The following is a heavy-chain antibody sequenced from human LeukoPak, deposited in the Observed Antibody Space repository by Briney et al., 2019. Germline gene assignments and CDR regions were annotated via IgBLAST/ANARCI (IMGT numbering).Heavy chain of an antibody. Sequence: SVKVSCKASGGTFSSYAISWVRQAPGQGLEWMGGIIPIFGTANYAQKFQGRVTITTDESTSTAYMELSSLRSEDTAVYYCARGEIAAAGTGDYWGQGTLVTVSP. V-gene: IGHV1-69*05. CDR1: GGTFSSYA. J-gene: IGHJ4*02. D-gene: IGHD6-13*01. CDR2: IIPIFGTA. CDR3: ARGEIAAAGTGDY.